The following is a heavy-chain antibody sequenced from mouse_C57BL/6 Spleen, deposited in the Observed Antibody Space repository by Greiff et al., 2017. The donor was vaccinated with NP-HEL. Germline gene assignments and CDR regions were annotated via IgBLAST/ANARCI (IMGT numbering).Heavy chain of an antibody. Sequence: VQLQQPGAELVRPGSSVKLSCKASGYTFTSYWMHWVKQRPIQGLEWIGNIDPSDSETHYNQKFKDKATLTVDKSSSTAYMQLSSLTSEDSAVYYCARWAVTGTGNYFDYWGQGTTLTVSS. J-gene: IGHJ2*01. D-gene: IGHD4-1*01. CDR2: IDPSDSET. V-gene: IGHV1-52*01. CDR1: GYTFTSYW. CDR3: ARWAVTGTGNYFDY.